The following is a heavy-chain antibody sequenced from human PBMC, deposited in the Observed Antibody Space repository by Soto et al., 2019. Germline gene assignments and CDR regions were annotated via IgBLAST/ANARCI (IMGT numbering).Heavy chain of an antibody. Sequence: EVQLLESGGGVVQPGGSLRLSWVASGFNFKKFAMAWVRQAPGEGLEWVSGISWCGGSTSYADSVRGRFSIARDDSKNTLSLQMNSLRGEDTAQYYWEKADGEQWLVPHLETWCQGTLVTVS. CDR2: ISWCGGST. J-gene: IGHJ5*02. CDR1: GFNFKKFA. CDR3: EKADGEQWLVPHLET. V-gene: IGHV3-23*01. D-gene: IGHD6-19*01.